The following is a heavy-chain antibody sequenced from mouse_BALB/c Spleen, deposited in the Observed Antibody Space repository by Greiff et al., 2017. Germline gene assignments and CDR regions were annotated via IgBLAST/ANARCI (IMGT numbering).Heavy chain of an antibody. CDR3: ARTYGYLAY. D-gene: IGHD1-2*01. V-gene: IGHV1-18*01. CDR2: INPNNGGT. Sequence: EVQLQQSGGDLVKPGASVKISCAASGFTFTDYNMAWVKQTHGKSLEWIGDINPNNGGTYYNQKFKGKATLTVDKSSSTAYLELRSLTSEDTAVYYYARTYGYLAYWGQGTLVTVSA. J-gene: IGHJ3*01. CDR1: GFTFTDYN.